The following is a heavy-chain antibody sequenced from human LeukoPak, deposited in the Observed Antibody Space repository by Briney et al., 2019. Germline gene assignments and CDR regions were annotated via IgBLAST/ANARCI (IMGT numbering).Heavy chain of an antibody. CDR2: IWSDATNE. V-gene: IGHV3-33*06. CDR3: AKDAQRGFDYSNSLEH. Sequence: GRSLSPSCDTVASTFSTFAIRWVRQAPTKGLECVTVIWSDATNEYYADSVKVRFRISRDNFKRTVSLEMNSLGAEDTAVYYCAKDAQRGFDYSNSLEHWGQGSLVIVSS. CDR1: ASTFSTFA. D-gene: IGHD4-11*01. J-gene: IGHJ5*02.